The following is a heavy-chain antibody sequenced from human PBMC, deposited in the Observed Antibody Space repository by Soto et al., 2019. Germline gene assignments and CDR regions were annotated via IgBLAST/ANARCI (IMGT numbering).Heavy chain of an antibody. CDR2: IKQDGSEK. J-gene: IGHJ4*02. Sequence: GGSLRLSCAASGFTFSSYWMSWVRQAPGKGLEWVANIKQDGSEKSYVDSVKGRFTISRDNAKNSLYLQMNSLRAEDTAVYYCARVHDSSGYYHPFDYWGQGTLVTVSS. CDR3: ARVHDSSGYYHPFDY. CDR1: GFTFSSYW. D-gene: IGHD3-22*01. V-gene: IGHV3-7*03.